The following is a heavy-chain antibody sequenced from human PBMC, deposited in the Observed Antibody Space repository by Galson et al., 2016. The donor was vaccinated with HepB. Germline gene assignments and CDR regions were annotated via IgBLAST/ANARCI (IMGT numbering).Heavy chain of an antibody. J-gene: IGHJ4*02. D-gene: IGHD1-26*01. CDR3: AQEPQNCDY. Sequence: SVKVSCKASGYTLSDHIHWVRQAPGQGLQWLGWVNPNSEGTNYAEKFQGRVTLTWDTSISTAYMELRRLTSDDTGIYYCAQEPQNCDYWGQGTQVIVSS. CDR2: VNPNSEGT. CDR1: GYTLSDH. V-gene: IGHV1-2*02.